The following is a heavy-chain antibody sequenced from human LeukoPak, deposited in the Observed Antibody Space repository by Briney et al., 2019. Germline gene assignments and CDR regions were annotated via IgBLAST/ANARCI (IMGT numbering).Heavy chain of an antibody. CDR3: ARDRFGVFDY. V-gene: IGHV3-21*01. D-gene: IGHD3-10*01. CDR1: GFTFNAFS. CDR2: ISSSGSYV. Sequence: GGSLRLSCAASGFTFNAFSMSWVRQAPGKGLEWVSSISSSGSYVYYADSMKGRFTISRDNAKNSLFLQMNSLRAEDTAMYYCARDRFGVFDYWGPGSLVTVSS. J-gene: IGHJ4*02.